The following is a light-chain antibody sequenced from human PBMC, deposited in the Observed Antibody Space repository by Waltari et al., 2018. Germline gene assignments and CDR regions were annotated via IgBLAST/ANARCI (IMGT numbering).Light chain of an antibody. CDR2: LGS. CDR3: MQSLLALWT. J-gene: IGKJ1*01. Sequence: DIVMTQSPFSLPITPGEPASISCRSSQSLLHRNGNNYLEWYLQKPGQSPQLLIYLGSNRASGVPDRFSASGSGTDFTLKISRVEAEDVGVYYCMQSLLALWTFGQGTKVEIK. CDR1: QSLLHRNGNNY. V-gene: IGKV2-28*01.